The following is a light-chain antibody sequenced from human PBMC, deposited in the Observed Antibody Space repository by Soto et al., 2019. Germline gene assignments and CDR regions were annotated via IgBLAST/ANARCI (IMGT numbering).Light chain of an antibody. Sequence: DIRLTQSPSSLSASVGDRVTISCRASQSISTYLMWYQQKPGKPPNLLIYAASSLQNGVPSRFSGSGSATQFTLTISGLQLEDSATYYCQQSSITPRSFGQGTKVEIE. CDR3: QQSSITPRS. J-gene: IGKJ1*01. CDR1: QSISTY. V-gene: IGKV1-39*01. CDR2: AAS.